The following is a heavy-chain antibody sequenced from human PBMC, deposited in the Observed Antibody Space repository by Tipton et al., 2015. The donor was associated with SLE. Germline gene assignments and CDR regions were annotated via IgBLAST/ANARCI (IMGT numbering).Heavy chain of an antibody. CDR3: ARGRGVLGDAFDI. Sequence: TLSLTCAVYGGSFSGYYWSWIRQPPGKGLEWIGEINHSGSTNYNPSLKSRVTISVDRSKNQFSLNLSSVTAADTAVYYCARGRGVLGDAFDIWGQGTMVTVSS. CDR2: INHSGST. V-gene: IGHV4-34*01. CDR1: GGSFSGYY. D-gene: IGHD3-10*01. J-gene: IGHJ3*02.